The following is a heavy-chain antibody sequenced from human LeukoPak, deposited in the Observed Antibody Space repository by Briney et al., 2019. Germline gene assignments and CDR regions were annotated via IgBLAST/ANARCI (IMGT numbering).Heavy chain of an antibody. CDR3: ARDGGSSWYFDY. Sequence: GGSLRLSCAASGFTFSDYYMSWIRQAPGKGLECVSYISSSGNTTYYSDSVRGRFTISRDNAKNSLHLQMNSLGAEDTAVYYCARDGGSSWYFDYWGQGTLATVSS. J-gene: IGHJ4*02. V-gene: IGHV3-11*04. CDR2: ISSSGNTT. CDR1: GFTFSDYY. D-gene: IGHD6-13*01.